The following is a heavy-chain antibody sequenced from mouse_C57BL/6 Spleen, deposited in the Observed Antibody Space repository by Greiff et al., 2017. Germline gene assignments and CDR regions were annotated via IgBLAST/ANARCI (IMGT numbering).Heavy chain of an antibody. Sequence: EVMLVESGGDLVKPGGSLKLSCAASGFTFSSYGMSWVRQTPDKRLEWVATISSGGSYTYYPDSVKGRFTISRDNAKNTLYLQMSSLKSEDTAMYYCARQDYSNYGGAWFAYWGQGTLVTVSA. CDR2: ISSGGSYT. CDR3: ARQDYSNYGGAWFAY. D-gene: IGHD2-5*01. CDR1: GFTFSSYG. V-gene: IGHV5-6*02. J-gene: IGHJ3*01.